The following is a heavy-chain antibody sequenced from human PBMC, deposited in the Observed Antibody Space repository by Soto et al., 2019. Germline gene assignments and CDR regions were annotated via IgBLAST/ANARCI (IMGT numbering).Heavy chain of an antibody. V-gene: IGHV1-58*01. CDR1: GFTFTSSA. Sequence: SVKVSCKASGFTFTSSAVQWVRQARGQRLEWIGWIVVGSGNTNYAQKFQERVTITRDMSTSTAYMELSSLRSEDTAVYYCAAEGFRLYYYYGMDVWGQGTTVTVSS. CDR2: IVVGSGNT. CDR3: AAEGFRLYYYYGMDV. J-gene: IGHJ6*02.